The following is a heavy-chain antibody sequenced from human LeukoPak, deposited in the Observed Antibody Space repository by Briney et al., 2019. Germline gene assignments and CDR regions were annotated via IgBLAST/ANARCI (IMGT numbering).Heavy chain of an antibody. CDR3: ARDIVVVGATTDY. J-gene: IGHJ4*02. CDR1: GFTFSSYS. V-gene: IGHV3-21*01. Sequence: GGSLRLSCAASGFTFSSYSMNWVRQAPGKGLEWVSSISSSSSYIYYADSVKGRFTISRDNAKNSLYLQKNSLRAEDTAVYYCARDIVVVGATTDYWGQGTLVTVSS. CDR2: ISSSSSYI. D-gene: IGHD1-26*01.